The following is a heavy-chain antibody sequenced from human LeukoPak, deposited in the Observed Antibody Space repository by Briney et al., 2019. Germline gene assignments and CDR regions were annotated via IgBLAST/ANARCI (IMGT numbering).Heavy chain of an antibody. CDR2: INHSGST. CDR3: ASMRGYCSGGSCYSPDAFDI. Sequence: SETLSLTCAVYGGSFSGYYWSWIRQPPGKGLEWLGEINHSGSTNYNPSLRSRVTISVDTSKNLFSLKLSSVTAAETAVYYCASMRGYCSGGSCYSPDAFDIWGQGTMVTVSS. J-gene: IGHJ3*02. D-gene: IGHD2-15*01. V-gene: IGHV4-34*01. CDR1: GGSFSGYY.